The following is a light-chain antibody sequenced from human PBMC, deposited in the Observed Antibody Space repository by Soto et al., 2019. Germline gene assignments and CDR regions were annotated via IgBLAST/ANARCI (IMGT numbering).Light chain of an antibody. CDR2: AAS. V-gene: IGKV1-39*01. CDR3: QESYRTDRT. Sequence: DIQMTQSPSSLYASVGDRVTITCRASQTINAYLNWDQQKPGKDPKLLIYAASSLQSGVTSRFSGSGSGTDFTVTISSLQPEDFATYYCQESYRTDRTFGQGTRLEI. J-gene: IGKJ2*01. CDR1: QTINAY.